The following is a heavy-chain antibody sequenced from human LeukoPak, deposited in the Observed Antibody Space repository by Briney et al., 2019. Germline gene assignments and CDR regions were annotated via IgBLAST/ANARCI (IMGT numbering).Heavy chain of an antibody. CDR3: AKDAYYYGSGSSIGAYYMDV. J-gene: IGHJ6*03. V-gene: IGHV3-7*03. Sequence: PGGSLRLSCAASGFTFSKFWMSWVRQAPGKGLEWVANINQDGREKFYVDSMKGRFTISRDNSKNTLYLQMNSLRAEDTAVYCCAKDAYYYGSGSSIGAYYMDVWGKGTTVTISS. CDR2: INQDGREK. D-gene: IGHD3-10*01. CDR1: GFTFSKFW.